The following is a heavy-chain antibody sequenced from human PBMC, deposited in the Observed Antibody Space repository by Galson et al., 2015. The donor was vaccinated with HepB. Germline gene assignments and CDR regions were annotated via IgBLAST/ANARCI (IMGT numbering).Heavy chain of an antibody. Sequence: SLRLSCAASGFTFSSYSMNWVRQAPGKGLEWVSSISSSSSYIYYADSVKGRFTISRDNAKNSLYLQMNSLRAEDTAVYYCAKPSRYCSGGSCRLYYYYGMDVWDQGTTVTVSS. V-gene: IGHV3-21*01. D-gene: IGHD2-15*01. CDR3: AKPSRYCSGGSCRLYYYYGMDV. J-gene: IGHJ6*02. CDR1: GFTFSSYS. CDR2: ISSSSSYI.